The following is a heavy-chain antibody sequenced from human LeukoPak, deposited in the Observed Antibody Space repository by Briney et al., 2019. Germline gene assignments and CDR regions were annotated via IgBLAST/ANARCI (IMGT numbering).Heavy chain of an antibody. V-gene: IGHV4-59*08. CDR2: IYYSGST. J-gene: IGHJ4*02. Sequence: SETLSLTCTVSGGSISSYYWSWIRQPPGKGLEWIGYIYYSGSTNHNPSLKSRVTISVDTSKNQFSLKLSSVTAADTAVYYCARHGDDDYGDKWTYYFDYWGRGTLVTVSS. CDR1: GGSISSYY. CDR3: ARHGDDDYGDKWTYYFDY. D-gene: IGHD4-17*01.